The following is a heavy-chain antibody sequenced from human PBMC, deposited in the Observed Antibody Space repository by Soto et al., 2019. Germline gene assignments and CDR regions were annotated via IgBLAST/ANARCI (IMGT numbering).Heavy chain of an antibody. D-gene: IGHD5-18*01. Sequence: PVKPCCKASGVTFNSYCISWVRQAPGQALEWVGAISPIFGTPKCAQKFHGRVTITADGSTSTAYIELSSLRSEDTAVYYCETEADKSMGTTWFAPWGNGTVVTVFS. CDR2: ISPIFGTP. V-gene: IGHV1-69*13. CDR3: ETEADKSMGTTWFAP. CDR1: GVTFNSYC. J-gene: IGHJ5*02.